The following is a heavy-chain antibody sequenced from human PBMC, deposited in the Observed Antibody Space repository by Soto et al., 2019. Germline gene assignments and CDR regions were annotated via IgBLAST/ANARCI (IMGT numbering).Heavy chain of an antibody. CDR1: GGSISSSSYY. J-gene: IGHJ4*02. CDR2: IYYSGST. CDR3: ARAASDSSSWYYFDY. V-gene: IGHV4-39*07. D-gene: IGHD6-13*01. Sequence: SETLSLTCTVSGGSISSSSYYWGWIRQPPGKGLEWIGSIYYSGSTYYNPSLKSRVTISVDTSKNQFSLKLSSVTAADTAVYNCARAASDSSSWYYFDYWGQGTLVTVSS.